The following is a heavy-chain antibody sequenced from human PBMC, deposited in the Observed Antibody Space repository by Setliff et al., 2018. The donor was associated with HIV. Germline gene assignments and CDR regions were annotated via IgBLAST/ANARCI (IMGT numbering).Heavy chain of an antibody. CDR1: GYTFINFG. Sequence: GASVKVSCKASGYTFINFGITWVRQAPGQGLEWVGYISGYNGNTKYAQNVQGRVTVTTDTSTSTAYMELRGLRYDDTAVYYCARDPRSGYDSDTAMVTVYYYYMDVWGKGTTVTVSS. CDR2: ISGYNGNT. V-gene: IGHV1-18*04. CDR3: ARDPRSGYDSDTAMVTVYYYYMDV. D-gene: IGHD5-18*01. J-gene: IGHJ6*03.